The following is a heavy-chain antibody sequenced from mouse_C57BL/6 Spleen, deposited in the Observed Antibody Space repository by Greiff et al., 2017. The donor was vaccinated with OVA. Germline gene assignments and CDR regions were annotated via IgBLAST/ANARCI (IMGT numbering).Heavy chain of an antibody. CDR3: AKSSYYSNYYAMDY. Sequence: VKLMESGPGLVQPSQSLSITCTVSGFSLTSYGVHWVRQSPGKGLEWLGVIWRGGSTDYNAAFMSRLSITKDNSKSQVFFKMNSLQAEDTAIYNCAKSSYYSNYYAMDYWGQGTSVTVSS. CDR1: GFSLTSYG. V-gene: IGHV2-5*01. D-gene: IGHD2-5*01. J-gene: IGHJ4*01. CDR2: IWRGGST.